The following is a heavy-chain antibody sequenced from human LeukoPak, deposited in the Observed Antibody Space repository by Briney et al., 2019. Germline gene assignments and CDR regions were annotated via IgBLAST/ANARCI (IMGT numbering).Heavy chain of an antibody. CDR2: IYYSGST. D-gene: IGHD3-10*01. V-gene: IGHV4-39*01. Sequence: PSETLSLTCTVSGGSISSSSYYWGWIRQPPGKGLEWIGSIYYSGSTYYNPSLKSRVTISVDTSKNQFSLKLSSVNASDTAVYYCARQGWFGELLSPLDYWGQGTLVTVSS. CDR1: GGSISSSSYY. J-gene: IGHJ4*02. CDR3: ARQGWFGELLSPLDY.